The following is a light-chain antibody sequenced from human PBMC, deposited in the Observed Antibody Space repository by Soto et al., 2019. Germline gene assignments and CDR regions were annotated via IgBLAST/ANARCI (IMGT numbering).Light chain of an antibody. CDR2: GVS. V-gene: IGKV3-15*01. CDR1: QSVSSN. J-gene: IGKJ4*01. CDR3: QQYNNWPPLT. Sequence: EIVLMQSPAPLSVSPGESATLSCRASQSVSSNLAWYQQKPGQAPRLLIYGVSTRATGIPARFSGSGSETKFTLTISSLQSEDFAVYYCQQYNNWPPLTFGGGTKVDI.